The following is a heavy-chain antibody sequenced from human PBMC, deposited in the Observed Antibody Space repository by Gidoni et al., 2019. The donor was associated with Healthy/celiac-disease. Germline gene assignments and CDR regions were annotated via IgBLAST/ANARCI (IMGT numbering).Heavy chain of an antibody. V-gene: IGHV4-4*02. CDR1: GGSISSSNW. D-gene: IGHD2-21*02. J-gene: IGHJ3*02. CDR3: ARTIVVVTAIKRVRAFDI. CDR2: IYHSGST. Sequence: QVQLQESGPGLVKPSGTLSLTCAVSGGSISSSNWWSWVRQPPGKGLEWIGEIYHSGSTNYNPSLKSRVIISVDKSKNQFSLKLSSVTAADTAVYYCARTIVVVTAIKRVRAFDIWGQGTMVTVSS.